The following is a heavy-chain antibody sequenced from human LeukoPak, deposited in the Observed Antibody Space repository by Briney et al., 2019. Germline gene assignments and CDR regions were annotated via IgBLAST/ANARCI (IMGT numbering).Heavy chain of an antibody. CDR2: IYYSGST. J-gene: IGHJ6*02. V-gene: IGHV4-59*01. CDR3: ARGPMTTVTTTRVFYYYGMDV. D-gene: IGHD4-17*01. CDR1: GGSISSYY. Sequence: SETLSLTCTVSGGSISSYYRSWIRQPPGKGLEWIGYIYYSGSTNYNPSLKSRVTISVDTSKNQFSLKLSSVTAADTAVYYCARGPMTTVTTTRVFYYYGMDVWGQGTTVTVSS.